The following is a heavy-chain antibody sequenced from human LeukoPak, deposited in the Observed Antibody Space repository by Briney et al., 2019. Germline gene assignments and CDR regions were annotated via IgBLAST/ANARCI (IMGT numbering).Heavy chain of an antibody. D-gene: IGHD4-17*01. CDR3: ARYGDHVVF. CDR2: ISSSGSTI. CDR1: GFSFNSYA. V-gene: IGHV3-48*04. J-gene: IGHJ4*02. Sequence: AGGSLRLSCAASGFSFNSYAMSWVRQAPGKGLEWVSYISSSGSTIYYADSVKGRFTISRDNAKNSLYLQMNSLRAEDTAVYYCARYGDHVVFWGQGTLVTVSS.